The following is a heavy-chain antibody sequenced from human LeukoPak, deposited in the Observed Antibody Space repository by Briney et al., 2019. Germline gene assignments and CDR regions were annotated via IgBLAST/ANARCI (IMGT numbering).Heavy chain of an antibody. CDR2: IYYSGST. D-gene: IGHD5-12*01. V-gene: IGHV4-39*07. CDR3: ARESNSGYDYNWFDP. Sequence: SETLSLTCTVSGGSISSSSYYWGWIRQPPGKGLEWIGSIYYSGSTYYNPSLKSRATISVDTSKNQFSLKLSSVTAADTAVYYCARESNSGYDYNWFDPWGQGTLVTVSS. J-gene: IGHJ5*02. CDR1: GGSISSSSYY.